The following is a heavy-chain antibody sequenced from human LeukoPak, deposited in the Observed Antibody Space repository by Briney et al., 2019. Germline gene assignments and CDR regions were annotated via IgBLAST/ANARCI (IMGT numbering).Heavy chain of an antibody. D-gene: IGHD1-1*01. V-gene: IGHV3-23*01. Sequence: GSLRLSCAASGFTLTTYAMNWVRQAPGKGLEWVSGISGSGTSTYYADSVKGRFTISRDNSKNTLYLQMNSLRAEDTAVYYCAKDGTMRQHPDCWGQGTLVTVSS. CDR2: ISGSGTST. CDR1: GFTLTTYA. J-gene: IGHJ4*02. CDR3: AKDGTMRQHPDC.